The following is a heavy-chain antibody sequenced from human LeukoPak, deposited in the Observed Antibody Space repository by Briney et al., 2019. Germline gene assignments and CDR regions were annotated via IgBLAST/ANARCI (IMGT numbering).Heavy chain of an antibody. CDR1: GGSFSGYY. CDR3: ARVKRGGYSYGYQGAFDI. Sequence: KTSETLSLTCAVYGGSFSGYYWSWIRQPPGKGLEWIGEINHSGSTNYNPSLKSRVTISVDTSKNQFSLKLSSVTAADTAVYYCARVKRGGYSYGYQGAFDIWGQGTMVTVSS. CDR2: INHSGST. J-gene: IGHJ3*02. V-gene: IGHV4-34*01. D-gene: IGHD5-18*01.